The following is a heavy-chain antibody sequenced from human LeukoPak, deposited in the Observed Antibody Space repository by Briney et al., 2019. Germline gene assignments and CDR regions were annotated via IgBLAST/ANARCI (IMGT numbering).Heavy chain of an antibody. D-gene: IGHD5-18*01. CDR2: IRYDGSNK. CDR1: GFTFSSYG. CDR3: TTNHVDTAMVVGVMIDY. J-gene: IGHJ4*02. V-gene: IGHV3-30*02. Sequence: GGSLRLSCAASGFTFSSYGMHWVRQAPGKGLEWVAFIRYDGSNKYYADSVKGRFTISRDNSKNTLYLQMNSPKTEDTAVYYCTTNHVDTAMVVGVMIDYWGQGTLVTVSS.